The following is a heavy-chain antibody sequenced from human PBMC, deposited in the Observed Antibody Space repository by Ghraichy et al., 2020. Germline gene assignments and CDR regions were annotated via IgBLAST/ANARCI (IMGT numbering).Heavy chain of an antibody. CDR1: GFTFRSYG. CDR2: ISYDGSNK. D-gene: IGHD3-22*01. V-gene: IGHV3-30*18. CDR3: AKASYDSTTNYWGRFEDY. J-gene: IGHJ4*02. Sequence: GGSLRLSCAASGFTFRSYGMHWVRQAPGKGLEWVAVISYDGSNKYYEDSVKGRFTISRDNSKNTLYLQMNSLRAEDTAVYYCAKASYDSTTNYWGRFEDYWGQGTLVTVSS.